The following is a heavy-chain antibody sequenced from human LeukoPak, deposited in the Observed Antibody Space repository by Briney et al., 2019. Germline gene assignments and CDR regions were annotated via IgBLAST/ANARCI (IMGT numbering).Heavy chain of an antibody. V-gene: IGHV1-69*05. D-gene: IGHD5-18*01. CDR1: GGTFSSYA. Sequence: SVKVSCKASGGTFSSYAICWVRQAPGQGLEWMGGIIPIFGTANYAQKFQGRVTITTDESTSTAYMELSSLRSEDTAVYYCARSIWIQLWPRKNYYYYYYMDVWGKGTTVTVSS. CDR2: IIPIFGTA. J-gene: IGHJ6*03. CDR3: ARSIWIQLWPRKNYYYYYYMDV.